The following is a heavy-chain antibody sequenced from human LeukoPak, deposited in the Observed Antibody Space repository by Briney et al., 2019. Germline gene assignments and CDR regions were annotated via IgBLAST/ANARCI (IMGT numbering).Heavy chain of an antibody. V-gene: IGHV3-30*02. CDR1: GFTFSSYG. D-gene: IGHD5-24*01. Sequence: GGSLRLSCAASGFTFSSYGMHWVRQAPGKGLEWVAFIRYDGSNKYYADSVKGRFTISRDNSKNTQYLQMNSLGAEDTAVYYCAKDWDGYNLYWGQGTLVTVSS. CDR3: AKDWDGYNLY. CDR2: IRYDGSNK. J-gene: IGHJ4*02.